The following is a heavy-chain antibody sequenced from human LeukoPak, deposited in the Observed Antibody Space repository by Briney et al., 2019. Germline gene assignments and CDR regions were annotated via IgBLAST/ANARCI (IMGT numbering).Heavy chain of an antibody. CDR1: GFTVSINS. Sequence: TGGSLRLSCTVSGFTVSINSMSWVRQAPGKGLEWGSFIYSGGNTHYSDSVKGRFTISRDNSKNTLYLQMNSLRAEDTAVYYCARRAGEYSHPYDYWGQGTLVTVSS. J-gene: IGHJ4*02. CDR2: IYSGGNT. CDR3: ARRAGEYSHPYDY. V-gene: IGHV3-53*01. D-gene: IGHD2/OR15-2a*01.